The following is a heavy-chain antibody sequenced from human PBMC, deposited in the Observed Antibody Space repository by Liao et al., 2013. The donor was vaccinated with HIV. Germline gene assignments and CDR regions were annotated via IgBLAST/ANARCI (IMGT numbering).Heavy chain of an antibody. Sequence: QVQLQESGPGLVKPSETLSLTCTVSGGSISSYYWSWIRQPPGKGLEWIGYISYSGSTYYNPSLKSRVTISVDTSKNQFSLKLSSVTAADTAVYYCARLYCSGGSCYRTNAFDIWGQGTMVTVSS. CDR3: ARLYCSGGSCYRTNAFDI. CDR2: ISYSGST. V-gene: IGHV4-59*08. CDR1: GGSISSYY. J-gene: IGHJ3*02. D-gene: IGHD2-15*01.